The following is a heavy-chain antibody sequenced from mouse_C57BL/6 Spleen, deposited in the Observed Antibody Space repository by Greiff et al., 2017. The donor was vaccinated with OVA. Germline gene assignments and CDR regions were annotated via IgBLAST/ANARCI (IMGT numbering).Heavy chain of an antibody. D-gene: IGHD2-2*01. CDR2: FYPGSGRL. CDR1: GYTFTEYT. CDR3: ARHEGGGGYGDY. J-gene: IGHJ2*01. Sequence: QVQLQQSGAELVKPGASVKLSCKASGYTFTEYTIHWVKQRSGQGLEWIGWFYPGSGRLRYPEKFTDKATLTAEKSSRPVYMELSILTSEYSAVYFCARHEGGGGYGDYWGQGTTLTVSS. V-gene: IGHV1-62-2*01.